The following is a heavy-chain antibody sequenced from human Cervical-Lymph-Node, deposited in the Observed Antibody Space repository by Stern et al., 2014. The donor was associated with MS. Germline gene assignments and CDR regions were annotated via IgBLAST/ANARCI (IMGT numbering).Heavy chain of an antibody. CDR3: ARLSRAVAGPDY. Sequence: ESGPALVKPTQTLTLTCTFSGFSLTTSGMCVSWIRQPPGKALEWLARIDWDDDKSYNTSLITRLTISKDTSKNQVVLTMTNVDSVDTATYYCARLSRAVAGPDYWGQGTLVTVSS. V-gene: IGHV2-70*11. CDR2: IDWDDDK. D-gene: IGHD6-19*01. J-gene: IGHJ4*02. CDR1: GFSLTTSGMC.